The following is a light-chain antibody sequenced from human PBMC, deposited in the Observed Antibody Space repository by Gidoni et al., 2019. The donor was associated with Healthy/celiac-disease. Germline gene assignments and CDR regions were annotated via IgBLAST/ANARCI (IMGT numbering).Light chain of an antibody. J-gene: IGKJ2*01. CDR2: AAS. V-gene: IGKV1-39*01. CDR3: QQSYSTPRYT. Sequence: DIQMTQSPSSLSASVGDRDTIPCRASQSISSYLNWYQQKPGKAPKLLIYAASSFQSGVPSRFSGSGSGTDFTLTISSLQHEDFATYYCQQSYSTPRYTFGQGTKLEIK. CDR1: QSISSY.